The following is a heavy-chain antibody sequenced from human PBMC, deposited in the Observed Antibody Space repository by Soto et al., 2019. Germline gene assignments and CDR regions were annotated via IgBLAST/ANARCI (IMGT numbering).Heavy chain of an antibody. CDR2: IYSSGGT. CDR3: ARGQRFSDSFDP. V-gene: IGHV4-4*07. Sequence: SETLSLTCTVSGGAISGYYWTWIRQTAGRGLEWIGRIYSSGGTKYNPSPKNRVDMSLDMSKNQFSLRLRSVTAADTAVYYCARGQRFSDSFDPWGQGTLVTVSS. J-gene: IGHJ5*02. CDR1: GGAISGYY. D-gene: IGHD3-3*01.